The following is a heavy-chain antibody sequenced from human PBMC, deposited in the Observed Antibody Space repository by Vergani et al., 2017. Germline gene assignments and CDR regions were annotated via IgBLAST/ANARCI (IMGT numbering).Heavy chain of an antibody. J-gene: IGHJ4*02. Sequence: QVQLQESGPGLVKPSQTLSLTCTVSGGSISSGDYYWSWIRQPPGKGLEWIGYIYYSGSTYYNPSLKSRVTISVDTSKNQFSLKLSSVTAEDTAVYYCAREPMTTVTIMDYWGQGTLVTVSS. V-gene: IGHV4-30-4*01. D-gene: IGHD4-17*01. CDR1: GGSISSGDYY. CDR3: AREPMTTVTIMDY. CDR2: IYYSGST.